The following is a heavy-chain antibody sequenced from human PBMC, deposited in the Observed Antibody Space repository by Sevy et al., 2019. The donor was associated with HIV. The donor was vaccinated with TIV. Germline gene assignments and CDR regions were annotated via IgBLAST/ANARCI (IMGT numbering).Heavy chain of an antibody. J-gene: IGHJ6*02. CDR3: ARGGGYSYGLSDYYYGMDV. CDR2: IWYDGSNK. D-gene: IGHD5-18*01. CDR1: GFTFSSYG. V-gene: IGHV3-33*01. Sequence: GGSLRLSCAASGFTFSSYGMHWVRQAPGKGLEWVAVIWYDGSNKYYADSVKGRFTISRDNSKNTLYLQMNSLRAEDTAVYYCARGGGYSYGLSDYYYGMDVWGQGTTVTVSS.